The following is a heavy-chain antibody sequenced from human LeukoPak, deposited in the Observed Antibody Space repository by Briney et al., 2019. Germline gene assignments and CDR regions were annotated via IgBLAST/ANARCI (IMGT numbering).Heavy chain of an antibody. CDR3: ARPYDTGDAFDI. D-gene: IGHD3-22*01. CDR2: IYYSGST. J-gene: IGHJ3*02. V-gene: IGHV4-59*01. CDR1: GGSISSYY. Sequence: SETLSLTCTVSGGSISSYYWSWIRQPPGKGLEWIGYIYYSGSTNYNPSLKSRVTISVDTSKNQFSLKLSSVTAADTAVYYCARPYDTGDAFDIWGQGTMVTVSS.